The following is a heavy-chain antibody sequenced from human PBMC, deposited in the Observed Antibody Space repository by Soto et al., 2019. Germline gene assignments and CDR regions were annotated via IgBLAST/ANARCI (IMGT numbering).Heavy chain of an antibody. D-gene: IGHD6-13*01. J-gene: IGHJ6*02. CDR3: AKDLGQQLVLNYGMDV. CDR1: GFTFSSYG. Sequence: QVQLVESGGGVVQPGTSLRLSCAPSGFTFSSYGMYWVRQAPGKGLEWVAVVSYDGNNKYYADSVKGRFTISRDNAKNMLYLQMNSLRAEDTAVYYGAKDLGQQLVLNYGMDVWGQGTTVTVSS. V-gene: IGHV3-30*18. CDR2: VSYDGNNK.